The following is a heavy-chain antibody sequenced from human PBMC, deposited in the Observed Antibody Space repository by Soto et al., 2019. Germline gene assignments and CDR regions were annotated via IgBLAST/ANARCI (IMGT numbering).Heavy chain of an antibody. V-gene: IGHV4-59*08. CDR2: IYYSGST. D-gene: IGHD3-10*01. CDR1: GGSISSYY. CDR3: ARMMVRGVRDGMDV. J-gene: IGHJ6*02. Sequence: QVQLQESGPGLVKPSETLSLTCTVSGGSISSYYWSWIRQPPGKGLEWIGYIYYSGSTNYNPSLKRRVTISVDTSKNPFSLKLGSVTAADTAVYYCARMMVRGVRDGMDVWGQGTTVTVSS.